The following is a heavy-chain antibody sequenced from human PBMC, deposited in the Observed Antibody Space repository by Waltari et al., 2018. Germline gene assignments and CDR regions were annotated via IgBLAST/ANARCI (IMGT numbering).Heavy chain of an antibody. CDR1: GGTFSSYA. V-gene: IGHV1-69*05. CDR2: SIPIFGSA. CDR3: ATLGPPYYFDY. D-gene: IGHD3-3*01. J-gene: IGHJ4*02. Sequence: QVQLVQSGAEVKKPGSSVKVSCKASGGTFSSYAISWVRQAPGQGLEWMGGSIPIFGSATHAQKFQGRVTITTDESTGTDYRELSSLRSEDTAVYYCATLGPPYYFDYWGQGTLVTVSS.